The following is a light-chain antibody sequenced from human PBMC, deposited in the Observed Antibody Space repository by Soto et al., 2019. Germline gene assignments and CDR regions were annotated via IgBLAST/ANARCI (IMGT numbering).Light chain of an antibody. J-gene: IGKJ1*01. Sequence: EIVLTQSPGTLSLSPGERATLSCRASQSISSSYLAWYQQKPGQAPRLLIYAASSRATGIPDRFSGSGSGTDFTLTIGRLEPEDFAVYYCQQYSGSPWTVGRGTEVEIK. CDR1: QSISSSY. CDR2: AAS. CDR3: QQYSGSPWT. V-gene: IGKV3-20*01.